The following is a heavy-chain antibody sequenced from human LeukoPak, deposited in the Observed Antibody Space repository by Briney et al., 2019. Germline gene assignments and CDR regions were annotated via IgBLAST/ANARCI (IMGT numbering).Heavy chain of an antibody. V-gene: IGHV3-48*03. CDR1: GFTFSSYE. CDR2: ISSSGSTI. Sequence: PGGSLRLSCAASGFTFSSYEMNWVRQAPGKGLEWVSYISSSGSTIYYADSVKGRFTISRDNAKNSLYLQMNSLRAEDTAVYYCARGYGDRRIEALLYYFDYWGQGTLVTVSS. D-gene: IGHD4-17*01. CDR3: ARGYGDRRIEALLYYFDY. J-gene: IGHJ4*02.